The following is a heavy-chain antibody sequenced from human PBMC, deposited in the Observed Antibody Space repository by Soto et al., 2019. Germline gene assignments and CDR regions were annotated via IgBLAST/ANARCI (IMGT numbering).Heavy chain of an antibody. CDR2: IIPIFGTA. CDR3: AREVYYDFWSGYHH. D-gene: IGHD3-3*01. CDR1: GGTFSSYA. J-gene: IGHJ5*02. V-gene: IGHV1-69*01. Sequence: GASVKVYCRASGGTFSSYAISWVRQAPGQGLEWMGGIIPIFGTANYAQKFQGRVTITADESTSTAYMELSGLRSEDTAVYYCAREVYYDFWSGYHHWGQGTLVTVSS.